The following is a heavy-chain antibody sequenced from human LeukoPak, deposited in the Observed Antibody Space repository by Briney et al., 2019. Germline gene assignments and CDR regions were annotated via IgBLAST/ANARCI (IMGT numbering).Heavy chain of an antibody. V-gene: IGHV3-53*01. J-gene: IGHJ4*02. CDR1: GFTVSSNH. CDR2: IYSGGNT. CDR3: ATAEEWLPPDY. Sequence: GGSLRLSCAASGFTVSSNHMNWVRQAPGKGLEWVSVIYSGGNTYYADSVKGRFTISRDDSKNTLYLQMNSLRVEDTAVYYCATAEEWLPPDYWGQGTLVTVSS. D-gene: IGHD5-24*01.